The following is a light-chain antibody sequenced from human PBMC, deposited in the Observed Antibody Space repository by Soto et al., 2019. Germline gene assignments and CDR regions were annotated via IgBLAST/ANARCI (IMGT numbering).Light chain of an antibody. Sequence: EIVLTQSPATLSLSPGERATLSCRASQSVSGYLACFQQKPGQAPRLLIYDASKRATGIPARFSGSGFGTDYTLTISSLEPEDFAVYYCQQRSKWRTFGQGTKVDIK. CDR3: QQRSKWRT. CDR1: QSVSGY. V-gene: IGKV3-11*01. J-gene: IGKJ1*01. CDR2: DAS.